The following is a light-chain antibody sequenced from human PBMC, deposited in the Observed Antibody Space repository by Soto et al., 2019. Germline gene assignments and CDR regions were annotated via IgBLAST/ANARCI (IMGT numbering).Light chain of an antibody. CDR3: QHYGSSPLFT. CDR2: GAS. Sequence: ELVLTQSPGTLSLSPGERATLSCRASQSVSTNHLAWYQQKPGQAPWLLIYGASSRATGIPDRFSGSGSGTDFTLTISRLEPEDFAVYYCQHYGSSPLFTFGPGTKVDLK. J-gene: IGKJ3*01. CDR1: QSVSTNH. V-gene: IGKV3-20*01.